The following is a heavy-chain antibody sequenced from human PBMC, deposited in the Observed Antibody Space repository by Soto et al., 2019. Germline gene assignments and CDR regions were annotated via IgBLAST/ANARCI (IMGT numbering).Heavy chain of an antibody. CDR3: ARETTRYYYDSSGHAFDI. CDR1: GFTFSSYE. CDR2: ISSSGSTI. J-gene: IGHJ3*02. Sequence: AGGSLRLSCAASGFTFSSYEMNWVRQAPGKGLEWVSYISSSGSTIYYADSVKGRFTISRDNAKNSLYLQMNSLRAEDTAVYYCARETTRYYYDSSGHAFDIWGQGTMVTVSS. V-gene: IGHV3-48*03. D-gene: IGHD3-22*01.